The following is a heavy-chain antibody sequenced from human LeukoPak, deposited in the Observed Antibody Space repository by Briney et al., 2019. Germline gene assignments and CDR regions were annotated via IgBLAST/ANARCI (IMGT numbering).Heavy chain of an antibody. CDR1: GFTFSSYA. CDR2: ISSNGGST. D-gene: IGHD6-6*01. J-gene: IGHJ4*02. Sequence: GGSLRLSCAASGFTFSSYAMHWVRQAPGKELEYVSAISSNGGSTYYADSVKGRFTISRDNSKNTLYLQLSSLRPDDTAVYYCAKGAPSSSSIFDFWGPGTLVTVSS. CDR3: AKGAPSSSSIFDF. V-gene: IGHV3-64D*06.